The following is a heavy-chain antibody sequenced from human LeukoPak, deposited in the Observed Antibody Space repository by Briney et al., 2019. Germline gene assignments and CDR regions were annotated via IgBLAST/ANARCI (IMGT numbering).Heavy chain of an antibody. Sequence: PGGSLRLSCAASGFTFDRFTIHWVRQTPGKGLEWVSLINRRGHTFYADSVKGRFTISRDNAKNSLYLQMNSLRAEDTAVYYCARDPSSWYYYYMDVWGKGTTVTVSS. CDR1: GFTFDRFT. D-gene: IGHD6-13*01. J-gene: IGHJ6*03. CDR2: INRRGHT. CDR3: ARDPSSWYYYYMDV. V-gene: IGHV3-43*01.